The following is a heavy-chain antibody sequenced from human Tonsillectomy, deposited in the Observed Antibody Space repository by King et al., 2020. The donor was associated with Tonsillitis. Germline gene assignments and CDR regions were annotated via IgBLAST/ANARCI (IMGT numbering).Heavy chain of an antibody. D-gene: IGHD6-13*01. CDR1: GFTFSNYP. J-gene: IGHJ2*01. V-gene: IGHV3-23*04. Sequence: VQLVESGGGLVQPGGSLRLSCAAAGFTFSNYPMSWVRQAPGKGLEWVSGIPGSGGSTYYADSVKGRFTISRSNSKSTLYLQMNSLRAEDTAVYFCAKVGIYSSTSGYFDLWGRGTLVTVSS. CDR2: IPGSGGST. CDR3: AKVGIYSSTSGYFDL.